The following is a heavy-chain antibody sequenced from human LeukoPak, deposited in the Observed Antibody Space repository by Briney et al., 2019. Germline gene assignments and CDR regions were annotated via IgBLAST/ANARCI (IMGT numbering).Heavy chain of an antibody. V-gene: IGHV3-23*01. J-gene: IGHJ3*02. CDR2: ISGSGGNT. CDR1: GFTFSSYA. D-gene: IGHD1-26*01. Sequence: GGSLRLSCAASGFTFSSYAMSWVGQARGEGLEWVSAISGSGGNTYFADSVKGRFTISRDNSKNTLYLQMNSLRAEDTAVYYCAKVHHGVGATPYRGAAFDIWGQGSMVIVSS. CDR3: AKVHHGVGATPYRGAAFDI.